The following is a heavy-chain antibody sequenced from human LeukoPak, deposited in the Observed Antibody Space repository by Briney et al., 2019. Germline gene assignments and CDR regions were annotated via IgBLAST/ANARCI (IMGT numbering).Heavy chain of an antibody. Sequence: GRSLRLSCAASGFTFSSYAMHWVRQAPGKGLEWEAVISYDGSNKYYADSVKGRFTISRDNSKNTLYLQMNSLRAEDTAVYYCARVGFGESPFDYWGQGTLVTVSS. J-gene: IGHJ4*02. D-gene: IGHD3-10*01. CDR1: GFTFSSYA. CDR2: ISYDGSNK. V-gene: IGHV3-30*04. CDR3: ARVGFGESPFDY.